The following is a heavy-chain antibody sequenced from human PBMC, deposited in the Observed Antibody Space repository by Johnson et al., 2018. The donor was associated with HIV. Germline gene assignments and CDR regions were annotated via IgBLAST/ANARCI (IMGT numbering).Heavy chain of an antibody. V-gene: IGHV3-23*04. CDR3: ARESLPGYSSSNDAFDI. CDR2: ISGSGGST. Sequence: MQLVESGGGLVQPGGSLRLSCAASGFTFSSYAMSWVRQAPGKGLEWVSAISGSGGSTYYADSVKGRFTISRDNSKNTLYLQMNSLRAEDTAVYYCARESLPGYSSSNDAFDIWGQGTMVTVSS. J-gene: IGHJ3*02. D-gene: IGHD6-13*01. CDR1: GFTFSSYA.